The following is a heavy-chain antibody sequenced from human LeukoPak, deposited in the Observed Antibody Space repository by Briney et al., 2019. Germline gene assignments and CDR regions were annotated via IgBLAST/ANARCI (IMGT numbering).Heavy chain of an antibody. J-gene: IGHJ4*02. CDR1: GFTFSSYS. V-gene: IGHV3-21*01. CDR2: ISSSSSYI. Sequence: GGSLRLSCAASGFTFSSYSMNWVRQAPGKGLEWVSSISSSSSYIYYADSVKGRFTISRDNAKNSLYLQMNSLRAEDTAVYYCARVADYYDSSGYSPFDYWGQGTLVTVPS. D-gene: IGHD3-22*01. CDR3: ARVADYYDSSGYSPFDY.